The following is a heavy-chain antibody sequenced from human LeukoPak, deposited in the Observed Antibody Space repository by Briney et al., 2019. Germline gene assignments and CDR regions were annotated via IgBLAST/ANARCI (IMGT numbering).Heavy chain of an antibody. V-gene: IGHV1-69*05. CDR2: IIPIFGTA. CDR3: AREKASRGAYSGSYYDHYYYYYMDV. J-gene: IGHJ6*03. D-gene: IGHD1-26*01. CDR1: GGTFSSYA. Sequence: SVKVSCKASGGTFSSYAISWVRQAPGQGLEWMGGIIPIFGTANYAQKFQGRVTITTDESTSTAYMELSSLRSEDTAVYYCAREKASRGAYSGSYYDHYYYYYMDVWGKGTTVTVSS.